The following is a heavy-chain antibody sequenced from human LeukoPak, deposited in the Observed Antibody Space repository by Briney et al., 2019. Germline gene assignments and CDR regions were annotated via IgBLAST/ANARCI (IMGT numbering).Heavy chain of an antibody. D-gene: IGHD3-10*01. CDR3: ARDEVEFTFDY. V-gene: IGHV3-21*01. J-gene: IGHJ4*02. CDR1: GGTFSSYS. CDR2: ISSSSSYI. Sequence: GSSVKVSCKASGGTFSSYSMNWVRQAPGKGLEWVSSISSSSSYIYYADSVKGRFTISRDNAKNSLYLQMNSLRAEDTAVYYCARDEVEFTFDYWGQGTLVTVSS.